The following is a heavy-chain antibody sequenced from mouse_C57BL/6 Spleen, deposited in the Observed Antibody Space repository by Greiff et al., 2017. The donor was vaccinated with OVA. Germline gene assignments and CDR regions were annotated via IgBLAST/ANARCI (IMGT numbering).Heavy chain of an antibody. CDR1: GFTFSDYG. V-gene: IGHV5-17*01. CDR3: ASPYYYGSGGYAMDY. CDR2: ISSGSSTI. D-gene: IGHD1-1*01. Sequence: EVQVVESGGGLVKPGGSLKLSCAASGFTFSDYGMHWVRQAPEKGLEWVAYISSGSSTIYYADTVKGRFTISRDNAKNTLFLQMTSLRSGDTAMYYCASPYYYGSGGYAMDYWGQGTSVTVSS. J-gene: IGHJ4*01.